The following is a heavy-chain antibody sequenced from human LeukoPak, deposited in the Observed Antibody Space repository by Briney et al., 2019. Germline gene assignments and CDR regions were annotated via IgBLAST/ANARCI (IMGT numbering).Heavy chain of an antibody. Sequence: GGSLRLSRAASGFTFSSYWMSWVRQAPGKGLEWVANIKQDGSEKYYVDSVKGRFTISRENAKSSLYLQMNSLRAEDTAVFYCARDGFVGAADYWGQGTLVTVSS. D-gene: IGHD6-13*01. CDR3: ARDGFVGAADY. CDR1: GFTFSSYW. J-gene: IGHJ4*02. CDR2: IKQDGSEK. V-gene: IGHV3-7*01.